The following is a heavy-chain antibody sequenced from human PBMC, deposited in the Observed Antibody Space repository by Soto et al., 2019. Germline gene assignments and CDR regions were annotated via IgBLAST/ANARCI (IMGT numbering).Heavy chain of an antibody. J-gene: IGHJ4*02. Sequence: EVQVVESGGDLVQPGGSLRLSCAASAFTVSSNYMTWVRQAPGKGLEWVAVIYTSGNTDYADSVKGRFTISRDNSKNAVSLQMNSLRPEDTAVYYCARGRATASSFVFEYWGQGTLVTVSS. D-gene: IGHD6-13*01. CDR2: IYTSGNT. V-gene: IGHV3-66*01. CDR1: AFTVSSNY. CDR3: ARGRATASSFVFEY.